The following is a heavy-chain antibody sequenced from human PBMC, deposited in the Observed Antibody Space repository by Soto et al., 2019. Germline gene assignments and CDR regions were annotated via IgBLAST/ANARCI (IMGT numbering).Heavy chain of an antibody. CDR1: GFTFRSFA. CDR2: ISGSGGST. J-gene: IGHJ4*02. Sequence: SMRLSCAASGFTFRSFAVSWVRQTPGKGLEWVSAISGSGGSTYYADSVKGRFTISRDNSKNTLYLQMNSLRAEDTAVYYCARTGYCSSTSCPALFDYWGQGTLVIVSS. V-gene: IGHV3-23*01. CDR3: ARTGYCSSTSCPALFDY. D-gene: IGHD2-2*01.